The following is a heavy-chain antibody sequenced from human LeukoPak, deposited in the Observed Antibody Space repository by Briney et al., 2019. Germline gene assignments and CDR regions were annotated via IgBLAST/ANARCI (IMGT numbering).Heavy chain of an antibody. CDR1: GFTLSNHG. D-gene: IGHD3-10*01. CDR3: AKDRWFGY. CDR2: FTGGDGSA. V-gene: IGHV3-23*01. Sequence: GGSLRLSCEVSGFTLSNHGMHWVRQAPGKGLEWVSTFTGGDGSAYYADSVKGRFTISRDNSKNTLYLQMNSLRAEDTAVYYCAKDRWFGYWGQGTLVTVSS. J-gene: IGHJ4*02.